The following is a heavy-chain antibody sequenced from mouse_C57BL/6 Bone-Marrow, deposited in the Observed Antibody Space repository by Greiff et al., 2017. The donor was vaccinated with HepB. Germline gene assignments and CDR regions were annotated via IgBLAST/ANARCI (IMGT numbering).Heavy chain of an antibody. D-gene: IGHD1-1*01. Sequence: QVQLQQPGAELVKPGASVKLSCKASGYTFTSYWMHWVKQRPGRGLEWIGRIDPNSGGTNYNEKFKSKATLTVDKTSSTAYMQLSSLTSEDSAVYYCARSSTSAVVSRLGFDVWGTGTTVTVSS. V-gene: IGHV1-72*01. CDR3: ARSSTSAVVSRLGFDV. CDR2: IDPNSGGT. CDR1: GYTFTSYW. J-gene: IGHJ1*03.